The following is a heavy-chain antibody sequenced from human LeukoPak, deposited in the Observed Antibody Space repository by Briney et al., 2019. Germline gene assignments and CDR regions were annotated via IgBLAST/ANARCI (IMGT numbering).Heavy chain of an antibody. CDR1: GGSISSSSYY. CDR2: IYYSGST. V-gene: IGHV4-39*01. CDR3: ARRDVVPLVVGAFDI. D-gene: IGHD2-21*01. Sequence: PSETLSLTCTVSGGSISSSSYYWGWIRQPPEKGLEWIGNIYYSGSTYYNPSLKSRVTISVDTSKNQFSLKLTSVTAADTAVYYCARRDVVPLVVGAFDIWGQGTMVTVSS. J-gene: IGHJ3*02.